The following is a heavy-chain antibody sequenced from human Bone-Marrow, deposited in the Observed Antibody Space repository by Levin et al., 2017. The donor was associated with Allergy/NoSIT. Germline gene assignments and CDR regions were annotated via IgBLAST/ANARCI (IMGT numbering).Heavy chain of an antibody. V-gene: IGHV3-30*03. Sequence: GESLKISCAASGFTFSYYGMHWVRQAPGKGLEWVAVTSSDGSNKYYADSVKGRFTISRDNSKSTLYLQMDSLRTDDTAVYYCARDGDYNNAGPWGGNWGQGTLVTVSS. D-gene: IGHD4-11*01. CDR3: ARDGDYNNAGPWGGN. CDR1: GFTFSYYG. CDR2: TSSDGSNK. J-gene: IGHJ4*02.